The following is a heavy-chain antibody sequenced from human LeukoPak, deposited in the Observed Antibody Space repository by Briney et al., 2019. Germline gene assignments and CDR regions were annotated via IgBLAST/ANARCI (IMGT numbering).Heavy chain of an antibody. CDR2: INQDGSER. V-gene: IGHV3-7*01. Sequence: GGSLRLSCAASGFTFSNYWMSWVRQAPGKGLEWVASINQDGSERYYVDSVKGRFTISRDNAKNSLYLQMNSLRAEDTAVYYCARDNIRKDNYWGQGILVTVSS. J-gene: IGHJ4*02. CDR1: GFTFSNYW. D-gene: IGHD2-15*01. CDR3: ARDNIRKDNY.